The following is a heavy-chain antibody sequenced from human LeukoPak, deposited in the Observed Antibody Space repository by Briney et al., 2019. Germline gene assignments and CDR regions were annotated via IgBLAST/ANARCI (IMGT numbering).Heavy chain of an antibody. Sequence: SGTLSLTCAVSGASISSSNWWSWARRPPGKGLEWIGEIYHAGTTNYNPSLESRVTISVDNSRNQFSLKLTSVTAADTAVYYCAGGPGDRSWFDPWGQGTLVTVSS. CDR2: IYHAGTT. D-gene: IGHD7-27*01. CDR3: AGGPGDRSWFDP. CDR1: GASISSSNW. V-gene: IGHV4-4*02. J-gene: IGHJ5*02.